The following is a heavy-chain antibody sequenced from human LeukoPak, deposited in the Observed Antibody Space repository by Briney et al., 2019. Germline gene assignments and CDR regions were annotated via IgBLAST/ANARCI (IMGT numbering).Heavy chain of an antibody. D-gene: IGHD6-13*01. CDR1: GFTFSSYW. Sequence: PGGSLRLSCAASGFTFSSYWMSWVRQAPGRGLEWVANIQQFGSEKNYVDSVKGRFTISRDNAKNSLCLQMNSLRAEDTAVYYCARDEAAVRFDYWGQGTLVTVSS. J-gene: IGHJ4*02. V-gene: IGHV3-7*05. CDR3: ARDEAAVRFDY. CDR2: IQQFGSEK.